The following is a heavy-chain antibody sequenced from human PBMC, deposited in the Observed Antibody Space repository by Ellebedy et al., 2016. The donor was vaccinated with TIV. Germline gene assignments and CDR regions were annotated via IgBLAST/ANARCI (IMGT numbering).Heavy chain of an antibody. CDR1: GFTFSSYW. Sequence: GGSLRLSCAASGFTFSSYWMNWVRQAPGKGLEWVANIKEDGSEKYYVDSVKGRFTISRDNAKNSLYLQMNSLRAEDTAVYYCAKDSGYSSSWYSLSWGQGTTVTVSS. V-gene: IGHV3-7*03. CDR2: IKEDGSEK. CDR3: AKDSGYSSSWYSLS. D-gene: IGHD6-13*01. J-gene: IGHJ6*02.